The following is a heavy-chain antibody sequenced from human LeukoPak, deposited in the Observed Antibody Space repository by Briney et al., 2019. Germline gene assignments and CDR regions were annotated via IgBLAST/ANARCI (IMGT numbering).Heavy chain of an antibody. Sequence: GGSLRLSCAASGFTFSTYSMNWVRQAPGKGLEWVSSISSSSSYIYYADSVKGRFTISRDNAKNSLFLQMNSLRAEDTAVYYCARTSDDFWSGYPNLFDPWGQGTLVTVSS. D-gene: IGHD3-3*01. V-gene: IGHV3-21*01. CDR1: GFTFSTYS. J-gene: IGHJ5*02. CDR3: ARTSDDFWSGYPNLFDP. CDR2: ISSSSSYI.